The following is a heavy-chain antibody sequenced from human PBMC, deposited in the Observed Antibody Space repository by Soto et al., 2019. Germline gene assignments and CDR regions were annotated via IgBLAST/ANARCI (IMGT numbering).Heavy chain of an antibody. CDR3: ARGTQKLGRGRRWVDP. Sequence: PSETLSLTCAVYGGSFSGYYWSGIRQPPGKGLEWIGEINHSGSTNYNPSLKSRVTISVDTSKNQFSLKLSSVTAADTAVYYCARGTQKLGRGRRWVDPWGQGTLGTVSS. D-gene: IGHD6-13*01. CDR2: INHSGST. CDR1: GGSFSGYY. J-gene: IGHJ5*02. V-gene: IGHV4-34*01.